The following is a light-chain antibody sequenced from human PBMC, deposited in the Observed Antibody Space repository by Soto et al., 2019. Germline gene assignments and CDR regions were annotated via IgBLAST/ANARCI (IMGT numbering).Light chain of an antibody. Sequence: EIVLTQSPGTLSLSPGERATLSCRASQSVTNNYLAWYQQKPGQAPRILIYGASSRAPGIPDRFSGSGSGADFTLTISRLEPEDFAVYYCQQYGSSPPRTFGQGTKVDIK. CDR3: QQYGSSPPRT. CDR1: QSVTNNY. J-gene: IGKJ1*01. CDR2: GAS. V-gene: IGKV3-20*01.